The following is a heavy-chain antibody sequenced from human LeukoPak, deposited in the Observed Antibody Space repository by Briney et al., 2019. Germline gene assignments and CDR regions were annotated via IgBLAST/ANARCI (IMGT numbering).Heavy chain of an antibody. CDR3: ARDFKGLGYSIWFDP. V-gene: IGHV3-7*01. J-gene: IGHJ5*02. Sequence: SGGSLGLSCAASGFTFSSYWMSWVRQAPGKGLEWVANIKQDGSEKYYVDSVKGRFTISRDNAKNSLYLQMNSLRAEDTAVYYCARDFKGLGYSIWFDPWGQGTLVTVSS. CDR1: GFTFSSYW. D-gene: IGHD2-2*03. CDR2: IKQDGSEK.